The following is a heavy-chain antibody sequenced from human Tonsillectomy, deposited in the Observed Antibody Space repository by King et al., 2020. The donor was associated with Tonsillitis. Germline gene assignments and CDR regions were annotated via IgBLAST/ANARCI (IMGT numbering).Heavy chain of an antibody. CDR3: TSDRRVETPSVTEDCDY. J-gene: IGHJ4*02. CDR1: GYSVAELS. V-gene: IGHV1-24*01. CDR2: FDPQDGRT. D-gene: IGHD2-15*01. Sequence: AQLVQSAAEVKKPGASVKVSCKVSGYSVAELSMHWVRQVPGKGLEWMAGFDPQDGRTLYAEKFHGRVTMTEDTSTETAYMELTGLGYDDTAVYYCTSDRRVETPSVTEDCDYWGQGTLVTVSS.